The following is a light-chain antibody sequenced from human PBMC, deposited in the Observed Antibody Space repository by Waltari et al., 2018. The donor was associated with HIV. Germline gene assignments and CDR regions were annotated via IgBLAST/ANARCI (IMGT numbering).Light chain of an antibody. CDR2: WAS. J-gene: IGKJ5*01. CDR3: QQHYDSPIT. Sequence: SLAVSLGERATINCKSSQSVLYSSNNKNYLAWYQQKSGQPPKLLISWASTRESGVPDRFSGSGSGTDFTLTISSLQAEDVAVYYCQQHYDSPITFGQGTRLEIK. CDR1: QSVLYSSNNKNY. V-gene: IGKV4-1*01.